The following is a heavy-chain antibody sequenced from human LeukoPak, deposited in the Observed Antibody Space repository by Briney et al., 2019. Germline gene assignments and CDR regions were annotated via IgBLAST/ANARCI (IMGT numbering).Heavy chain of an antibody. CDR3: ARTGPGDQKLDY. V-gene: IGHV1-18*01. J-gene: IGHJ4*02. CDR2: TSAYNGNT. CDR1: GYTFTTYG. D-gene: IGHD3-10*01. Sequence: GASVKVSCKASGYTFTTYGISWVRQAPGQGLEWMGWTSAYNGNTNYAQKLQGRVTMTTDTSTSTAYMELRILRSDDTAVYYCARTGPGDQKLDYWGQGTLVTVSS.